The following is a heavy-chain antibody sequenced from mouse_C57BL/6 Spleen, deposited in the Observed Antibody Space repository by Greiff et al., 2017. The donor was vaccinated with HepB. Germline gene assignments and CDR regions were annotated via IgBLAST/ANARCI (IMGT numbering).Heavy chain of an antibody. D-gene: IGHD1-1*01. CDR1: GYTFTSYW. CDR3: ARGIYGSSQYYAMDY. CDR2: IHPNSGST. V-gene: IGHV1-64*01. J-gene: IGHJ4*01. Sequence: QAQLQQPGAEPVKPGASVKLSCKASGYTFTSYWMHWVKQRPGQGLEWIGMIHPNSGSTNYNEKFKSKATLTVDKSSSTAYMQLSSLTSEDSAVYYCARGIYGSSQYYAMDYWGQGTSVTVSS.